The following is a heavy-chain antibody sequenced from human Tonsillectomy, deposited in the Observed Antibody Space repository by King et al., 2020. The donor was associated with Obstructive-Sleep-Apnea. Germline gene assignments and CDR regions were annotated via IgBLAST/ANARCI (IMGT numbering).Heavy chain of an antibody. CDR2: ISFDGSSK. CDR1: GFTFSSFG. CDR3: ATELMYSSSHRPFDY. D-gene: IGHD6-13*01. V-gene: IGHV3-30*03. J-gene: IGHJ4*02. Sequence: VQLVESGGGVVQPGRSLRLSCGASGFTFSSFGMHWVRQAPGKGLEWVALISFDGSSKYYADSVKGRFTISRDNSKNTLSLQMNSLRAEDTAVYFCATELMYSSSHRPFDYWGQGTLVTVSS.